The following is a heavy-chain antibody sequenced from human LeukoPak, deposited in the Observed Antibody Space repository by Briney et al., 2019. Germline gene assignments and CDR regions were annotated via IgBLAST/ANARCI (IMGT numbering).Heavy chain of an antibody. Sequence: ASVKVSCKASGYTFTSYDINWVRQATGQGLEWMGWMNPNSGNTGYAQKFQGRVTITRNTSISTAYMELSSLRSEDTAVYYCARGRTTMVRGVNTYYYYYMDVWGKGTTVTVSS. CDR3: ARGRTTMVRGVNTYYYYYMDV. J-gene: IGHJ6*03. CDR1: GYTFTSYD. CDR2: MNPNSGNT. D-gene: IGHD3-10*01. V-gene: IGHV1-8*03.